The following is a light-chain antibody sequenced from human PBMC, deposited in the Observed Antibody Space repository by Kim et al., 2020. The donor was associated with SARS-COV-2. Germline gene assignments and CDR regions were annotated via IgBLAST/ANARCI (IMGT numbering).Light chain of an antibody. Sequence: GKTARITCGGNSIGSESGHWYQPRPGQDPVLVIYHGSDRPSGIPERFSGSNSGNTATLIISRVEAGDEADYYCQVWESSGDHPEWVFGEGTQLTVL. J-gene: IGLJ3*02. V-gene: IGLV3-21*01. CDR3: QVWESSGDHPEWV. CDR1: SIGSES. CDR2: HGS.